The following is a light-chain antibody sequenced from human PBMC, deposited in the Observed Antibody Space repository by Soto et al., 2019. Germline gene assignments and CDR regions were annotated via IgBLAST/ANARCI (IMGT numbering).Light chain of an antibody. CDR2: LGS. V-gene: IGKV2-28*01. CDR3: MQPLQSWT. Sequence: DIVMTQSPLSLSVTPGEPASISCRSSHILLHSNGYNYLDWYLQKPGQSPQLLIYLGSNRASGVPDRFSGSGSGTDFTLKISRVEAEDVGVYYCMQPLQSWTFGQGTKVDIK. J-gene: IGKJ1*01. CDR1: HILLHSNGYNY.